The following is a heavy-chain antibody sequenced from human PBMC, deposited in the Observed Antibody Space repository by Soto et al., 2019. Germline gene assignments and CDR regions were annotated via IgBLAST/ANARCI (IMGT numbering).Heavy chain of an antibody. CDR2: IYNDGTYS. D-gene: IGHD3-10*01. Sequence: GGSLRLSCAASGFIFKMYWMHWVRQSPGKGLVWISRIYNDGTYSDYADSVRGRFTISRDNVNDTLYLQMNNLRAEDSGLYYCTRGPRPISTGTGAYWGQGTQVTVPS. CDR1: GFIFKMYW. CDR3: TRGPRPISTGTGAY. J-gene: IGHJ4*02. V-gene: IGHV3-74*01.